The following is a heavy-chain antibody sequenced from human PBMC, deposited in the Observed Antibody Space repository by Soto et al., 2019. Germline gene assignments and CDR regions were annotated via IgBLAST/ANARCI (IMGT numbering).Heavy chain of an antibody. J-gene: IGHJ6*02. Sequence: QVQLQESGPGLVKPSQTLSLTCTVSGGSISSGDYYWIWIRQHPGKGLEWIRYIYYSGSTYYNPSLKSRVTISVDTSRNQFSLKLSSVTAADTAVYYCARAPLISIFFAYGMDVWGQGTTVTVSS. CDR1: GGSISSGDYY. CDR3: ARAPLISIFFAYGMDV. CDR2: IYYSGST. V-gene: IGHV4-31*03. D-gene: IGHD3-3*02.